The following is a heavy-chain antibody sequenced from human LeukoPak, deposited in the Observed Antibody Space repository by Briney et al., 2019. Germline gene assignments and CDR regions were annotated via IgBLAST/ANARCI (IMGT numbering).Heavy chain of an antibody. CDR3: ATKAGYLYMDD. D-gene: IGHD1-1*01. J-gene: IGHJ6*03. CDR2: VTAFNENT. CDR1: GFALTTYN. V-gene: IGHV1-18*01. Sequence: ASVKVSCKASGFALTTYNIVWLRQAPGQGLEWGGWVTAFNENTHYSRKVQGRVTMTRVTSTSTAYMELRSLTSDDTAVYYCATKAGYLYMDDWGKGTTVTVSS.